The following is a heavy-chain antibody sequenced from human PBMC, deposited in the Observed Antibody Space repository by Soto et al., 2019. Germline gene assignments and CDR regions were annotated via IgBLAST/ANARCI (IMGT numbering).Heavy chain of an antibody. J-gene: IGHJ5*02. V-gene: IGHV1-8*01. CDR3: ARGPSRLIMIAEPDEGSLWLDP. Sequence: AAAKVYCKTPGYTFTSYYIHWVRQATGQKLEWMGWMNPNSGDTGYAQKFQGRVTMTRNTSISTAYMDLTSLRSEDTAVYYCARGPSRLIMIAEPDEGSLWLDPWGQGTLVTVSS. CDR1: GYTFTSYY. CDR2: MNPNSGDT. D-gene: IGHD3-22*01.